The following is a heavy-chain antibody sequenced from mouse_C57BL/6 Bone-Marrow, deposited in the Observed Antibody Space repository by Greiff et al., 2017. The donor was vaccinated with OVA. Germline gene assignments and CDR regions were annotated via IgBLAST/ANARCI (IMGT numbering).Heavy chain of an antibody. V-gene: IGHV1-42*01. D-gene: IGHD4-1*01. CDR1: GYSFTGYY. CDR2: INPSTGGT. J-gene: IGHJ2*01. Sequence: VQLQQSGPELVKPGASVKISCKASGYSFTGYYMNWVKQSPEKSLEWIGEINPSTGGTTYNQKFKAKATLTVDKSSSTAYMQLKSLTSEDSAVYYCARERELGRGYFDYWGQGTTLTVSS. CDR3: ARERELGRGYFDY.